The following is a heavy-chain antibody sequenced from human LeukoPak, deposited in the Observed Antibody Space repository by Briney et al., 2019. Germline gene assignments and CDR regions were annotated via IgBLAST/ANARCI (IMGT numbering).Heavy chain of an antibody. V-gene: IGHV3-21*01. CDR2: ITASSTYI. D-gene: IGHD1-14*01. CDR1: GFTFSSYS. J-gene: IGHJ5*02. Sequence: SGGSLRLSCAASGFTFSSYSMNWVRQAPGKGLEWVSSITASSTYIYYADSVKGRFTISRDDAKNSVYLQMNSLRVEDTAVHYCMRGSNWFGPWGQGTLVTVFS. CDR3: MRGSNWFGP.